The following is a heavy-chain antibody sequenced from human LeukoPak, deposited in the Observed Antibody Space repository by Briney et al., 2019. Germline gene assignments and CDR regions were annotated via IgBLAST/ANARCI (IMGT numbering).Heavy chain of an antibody. V-gene: IGHV1-18*01. CDR1: GYTFTSYG. D-gene: IGHD6-19*01. CDR2: ISAYNGNT. J-gene: IGHJ6*02. Sequence: GASAKVSCEASGYTFTSYGISWVRQAPGQGLEWMGWISAYNGNTNYAQKLQGRVTMTTDTSTSTAYMELRSLRSDDTAVYYCARAYRIAVAGNYYYGMDVWGQGTTVTVSS. CDR3: ARAYRIAVAGNYYYGMDV.